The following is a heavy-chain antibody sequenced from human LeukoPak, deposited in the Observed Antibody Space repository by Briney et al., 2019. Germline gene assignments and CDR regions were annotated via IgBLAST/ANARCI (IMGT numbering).Heavy chain of an antibody. D-gene: IGHD3-22*01. CDR1: GFTFSSYA. J-gene: IGHJ4*02. Sequence: GGSLRLSCAASGFTFSSYAMSWVRQAPEKGLEWVSAISGSGGSTYYADSVKGRFTISRDNSKNTLYLQMNSLRAEDTAVYYCAKDLTMIVVAIFDYWAREPWSPSPQ. V-gene: IGHV3-23*01. CDR3: AKDLTMIVVAIFDY. CDR2: ISGSGGST.